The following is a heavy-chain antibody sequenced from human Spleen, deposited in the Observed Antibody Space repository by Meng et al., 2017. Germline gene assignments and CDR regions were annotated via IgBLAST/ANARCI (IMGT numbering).Heavy chain of an antibody. J-gene: IGHJ4*02. CDR1: GFTFDDYA. V-gene: IGHV3-9*01. D-gene: IGHD6-19*01. CDR2: ISWNSGSI. Sequence: SLKISCAASGFTFDDYAMHWVRQAPGKGLEWVSGISWNSGSIGYADSVKGRFTISRDNAKNSLYLQMNSLRAEDTALYYCAKGSSQYRSGWYDYFDYWGQGTLVTVSS. CDR3: AKGSSQYRSGWYDYFDY.